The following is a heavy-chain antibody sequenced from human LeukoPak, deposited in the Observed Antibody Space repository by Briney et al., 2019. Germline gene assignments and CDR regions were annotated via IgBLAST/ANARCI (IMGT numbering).Heavy chain of an antibody. CDR2: IYYSGST. V-gene: IGHV4-34*01. J-gene: IGHJ4*02. CDR3: ARLPQPSPAYFFDY. Sequence: SETLSLTCAVYGGSFRGYYWGWIRQPPGKGLEWLGTIYYSGSTYYNPSLKSRVTISVDTSKNQFSLKLSSVTAADTAVYYCARLPQPSPAYFFDYWGQGTLVTVSS. D-gene: IGHD2-2*01. CDR1: GGSFRGYY.